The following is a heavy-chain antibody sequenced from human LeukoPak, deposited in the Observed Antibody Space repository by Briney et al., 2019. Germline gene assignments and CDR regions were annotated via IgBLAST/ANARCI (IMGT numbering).Heavy chain of an antibody. CDR2: ISSSSSTI. CDR3: VRSTFYRAFDI. CDR1: GFTFSSYS. D-gene: IGHD2/OR15-2a*01. Sequence: PGGSLRLSCAASGFTFSSYSMNWVRQAPGKGLEWVSYISSSSSTIYYADSVKGRFTISRDNAKNSLYLQMNSLRAEDTAVYYCVRSTFYRAFDIWGQGTMVTVSS. J-gene: IGHJ3*02. V-gene: IGHV3-48*04.